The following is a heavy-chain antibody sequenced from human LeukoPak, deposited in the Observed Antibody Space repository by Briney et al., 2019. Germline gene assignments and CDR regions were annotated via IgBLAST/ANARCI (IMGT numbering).Heavy chain of an antibody. CDR1: GFTFSSCS. D-gene: IGHD1-26*01. V-gene: IGHV3-21*01. CDR3: ARDYVGAGSC. CDR2: ISSSSSYI. J-gene: IGHJ4*02. Sequence: GGSLILSCAASGFTFSSCSMNGVRQAPGKVLEWVSSISSSSSYIYYADSVKGRFTISRDNAKNSLYLQMNSLRAEDTAVYYCARDYVGAGSCWGQGTLATVSS.